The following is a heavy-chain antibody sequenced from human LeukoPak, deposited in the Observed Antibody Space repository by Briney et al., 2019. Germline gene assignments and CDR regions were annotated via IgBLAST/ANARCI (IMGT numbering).Heavy chain of an antibody. CDR3: ARDDYGGRRAVHFDY. D-gene: IGHD4-23*01. CDR1: GFTFSSYS. CDR2: ISSSSSTI. V-gene: IGHV3-48*04. J-gene: IGHJ4*02. Sequence: PGGSLRLSCAASGFTFSSYSVNWVRQAPGKGLEWVSYISSSSSTIYYADSVKGRFTISRDNAKNSLYLQMNSLRAEDTAVYYCARDDYGGRRAVHFDYWGQGTLVTVSS.